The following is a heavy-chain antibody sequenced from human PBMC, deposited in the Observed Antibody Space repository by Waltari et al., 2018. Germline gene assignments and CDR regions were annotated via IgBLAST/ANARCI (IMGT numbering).Heavy chain of an antibody. Sequence: QVQLQESGPGLVKPSQTLSLTCTVSGGSISSGNYYWSWIRQPAGKGLEWIGRIYINGCTTYNPSLKSRVTISIDTSKNRFSLKLTSVTAADTAMYYCASDRYYYDSSGSGAYWGQGALVTVSS. CDR2: IYINGCT. V-gene: IGHV4-61*02. CDR1: GGSISSGNYY. D-gene: IGHD3-22*01. J-gene: IGHJ4*02. CDR3: ASDRYYYDSSGSGAY.